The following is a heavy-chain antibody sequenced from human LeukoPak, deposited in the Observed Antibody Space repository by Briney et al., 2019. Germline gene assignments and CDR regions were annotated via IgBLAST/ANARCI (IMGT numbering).Heavy chain of an antibody. V-gene: IGHV3-30-3*01. CDR1: GFTFSSYA. J-gene: IGHJ6*02. CDR3: ARDLGYCSSTSCFYGMDV. Sequence: SGGSLRLSCAASGFTFSSYAMHWVRQAPGKGLEWVAVISYDGSNKYYADSVKDRFTISRDNSKNTLYLQMNSLRAEDTAVYYCARDLGYCSSTSCFYGMDVWGQGTTVTVSS. D-gene: IGHD2-2*01. CDR2: ISYDGSNK.